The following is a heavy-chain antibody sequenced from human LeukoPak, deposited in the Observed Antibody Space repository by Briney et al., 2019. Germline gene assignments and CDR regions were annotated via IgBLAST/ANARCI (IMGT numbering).Heavy chain of an antibody. Sequence: SETLSLTCTVSGGSISSYYWSWIRQPAGKGLEWIGRIYTSGSTNYNPSLKSRVTVSVDTSKNQFSLKVNSVTAADTAVYYCARRRWASSNVDYWGQGTLVTVSS. D-gene: IGHD1-1*01. J-gene: IGHJ4*02. CDR2: IYTSGST. CDR3: ARRRWASSNVDY. CDR1: GGSISSYY. V-gene: IGHV4-4*07.